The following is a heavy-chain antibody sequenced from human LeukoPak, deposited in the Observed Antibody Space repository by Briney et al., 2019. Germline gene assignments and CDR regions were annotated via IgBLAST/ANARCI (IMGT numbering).Heavy chain of an antibody. D-gene: IGHD6-13*01. CDR1: GYTFTSYG. Sequence: GASVKVSCKASGYTFTSYGISWVRQAPGQGLEWMGWVSDYNGNTNYAQKLQGRVTMTTDTSTSTAYMELRSLRSGDTAVYYCARDFGDSSSWYRSNWFDPWGQGTLVTVSS. CDR3: ARDFGDSSSWYRSNWFDP. CDR2: VSDYNGNT. V-gene: IGHV1-18*01. J-gene: IGHJ5*02.